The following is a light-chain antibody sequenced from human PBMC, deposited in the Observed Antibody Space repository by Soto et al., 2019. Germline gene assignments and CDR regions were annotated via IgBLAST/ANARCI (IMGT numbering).Light chain of an antibody. CDR3: QQYSSLWT. J-gene: IGKJ1*01. Sequence: EIVMTQSPATLSVSPGERATLSCRASQSLSGNYLAWYQQKPGQAPRLLIYGASNRATGIPDRFSGSGSGTDFTLSISRLEPEDFAVYYCQQYSSLWTFGQGTKVDI. CDR1: QSLSGNY. V-gene: IGKV3-20*01. CDR2: GAS.